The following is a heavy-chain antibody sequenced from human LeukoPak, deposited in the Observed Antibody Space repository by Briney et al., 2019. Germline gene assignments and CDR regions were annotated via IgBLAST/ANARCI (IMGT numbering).Heavy chain of an antibody. V-gene: IGHV1-8*01. J-gene: IGHJ4*02. CDR3: ARARPAAARNRAYYFDY. D-gene: IGHD2-2*01. Sequence: ASVKVSCKASGYTFTSCDINLVRQATGQGLDRMGWTNPNRSSTGYGQKFQGKGTMTRNTSISKAYMELRRLRSEDTAVYYYARARPAAARNRAYYFDYWGQGTLVTVSS. CDR2: TNPNRSST. CDR1: GYTFTSCD.